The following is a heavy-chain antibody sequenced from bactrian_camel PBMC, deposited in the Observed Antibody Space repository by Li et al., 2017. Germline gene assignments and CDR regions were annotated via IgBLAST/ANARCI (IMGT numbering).Heavy chain of an antibody. CDR1: GGTVGMYW. J-gene: IGHJ6*01. V-gene: IGHV3S1*01. D-gene: IGHD2*01. Sequence: HVQLVESGGGLVQSGGSLRLSCAASGGTVGMYWMYWVRQAPGKGLEWVSGLNGASSITSYTNSVKGRFTISRDNAKNTVYLQMNSLKSEDTAMYYCTKGGLVYSLSWGQGTQVTV. CDR2: LNGASSIT. CDR3: TKGGLVYSLS.